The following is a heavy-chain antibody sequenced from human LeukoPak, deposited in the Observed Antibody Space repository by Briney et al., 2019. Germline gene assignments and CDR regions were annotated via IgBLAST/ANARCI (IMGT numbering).Heavy chain of an antibody. CDR1: GGTFSSYA. CDR2: IIPIFGTA. V-gene: IGHV1-69*05. Sequence: GASVKVSCKASGGTFSSYAISWVRQAPGQGLEWMGGIIPIFGTANYAQKFQGRVTITTDESTSTAYMELSSLRSEDTAVYYCARGSRSSWYPYYYMDVWGKGTTATVSS. J-gene: IGHJ6*03. CDR3: ARGSRSSWYPYYYMDV. D-gene: IGHD6-13*01.